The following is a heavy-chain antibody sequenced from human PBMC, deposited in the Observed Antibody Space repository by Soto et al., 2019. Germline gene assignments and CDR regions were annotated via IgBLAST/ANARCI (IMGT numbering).Heavy chain of an antibody. V-gene: IGHV4-34*01. J-gene: IGHJ4*02. CDR2: INHSGST. Sequence: SETLSLTCAVYGGSFSGYYWSWIRQPPGKGLEWIGEINHSGSTNYNPSLKSRVTISVDTSKNQFSLKLSSVTAADTAVYYCARNSGSAGTPFDYWGQGTLVTVSS. CDR1: GGSFSGYY. D-gene: IGHD1-7*01. CDR3: ARNSGSAGTPFDY.